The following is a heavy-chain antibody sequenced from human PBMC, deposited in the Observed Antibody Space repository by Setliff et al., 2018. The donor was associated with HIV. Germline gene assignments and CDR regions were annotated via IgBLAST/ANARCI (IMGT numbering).Heavy chain of an antibody. CDR3: ARDRVGSRHDAFEI. D-gene: IGHD1-26*01. CDR1: GYYISSCYY. J-gene: IGHJ3*02. V-gene: IGHV4-38-2*02. Sequence: PSETLSLTCAVSGYYISSCYYWAWIRQPPGKGLEWIGSIYHSGITYHNPSLKSRVTISVDTSKNQFSLKVSSVTAADTAVYYCARDRVGSRHDAFEIWGQGTMVTVSS. CDR2: IYHSGIT.